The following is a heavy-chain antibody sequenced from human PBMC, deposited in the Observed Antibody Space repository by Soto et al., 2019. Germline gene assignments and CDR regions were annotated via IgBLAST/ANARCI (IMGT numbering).Heavy chain of an antibody. CDR2: IYSGGST. J-gene: IGHJ5*02. V-gene: IGHV3-53*02. D-gene: IGHD6-6*01. CDR1: GFTVSSGY. Sequence: EVQLVETGGGLSQPGGSLRLSCAASGFTVSSGYMTWVRQAPGKGLEWVSIIYSGGSTYYADSVKGRFTVSRDNSKNTLVLQMNSLRADDTAVYYCASEQTSGWFDPWGQGTLVTVSS. CDR3: ASEQTSGWFDP.